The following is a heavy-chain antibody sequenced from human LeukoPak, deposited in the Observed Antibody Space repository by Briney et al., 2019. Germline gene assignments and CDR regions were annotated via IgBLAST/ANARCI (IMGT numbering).Heavy chain of an antibody. J-gene: IGHJ5*02. V-gene: IGHV4-59*08. CDR1: GGSISSYY. Sequence: SETLSLTCTVSGGSISSYYWSWIRQPPGKGLEWIGYIYYSGSTNYNPSLKSRVTISVDTSKNQFSLKLSSVTAADTAVYYCAGAAADADYDFWSGWQFDTWGQGTLVTVSS. D-gene: IGHD3-3*01. CDR3: AGAAADADYDFWSGWQFDT. CDR2: IYYSGST.